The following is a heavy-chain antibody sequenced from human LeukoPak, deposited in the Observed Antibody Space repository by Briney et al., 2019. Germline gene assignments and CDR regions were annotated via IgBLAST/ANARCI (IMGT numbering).Heavy chain of an antibody. CDR2: IYRSGST. CDR1: GGSISAYY. V-gene: IGHV4-59*08. J-gene: IGHJ4*02. CDR3: ARHSHYYGSGSFYRDYFDY. D-gene: IGHD3-10*01. Sequence: SETLSLTCTVSGGSISAYYWSWIRQPPGKGVEWIGYIYRSGSTNTNPSLKSRVTISVDASENQFSLKLSSVTAADTAVYYCARHSHYYGSGSFYRDYFDYWGQGTLVTVSS.